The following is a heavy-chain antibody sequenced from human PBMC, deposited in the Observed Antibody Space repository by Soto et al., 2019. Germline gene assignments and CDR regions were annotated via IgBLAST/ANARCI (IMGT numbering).Heavy chain of an antibody. Sequence: GGSLRLSCAASGFTFSDYYMSWIRQAPGKGLEWVSYISSSSSYTNYEDSVKGRFTISRDNAKNSLYLQMNSLRAEDTAVYYCARDLGTTVVIKSWFDPWGQGTLVTVSS. V-gene: IGHV3-11*06. J-gene: IGHJ5*02. CDR2: ISSSSSYT. CDR1: GFTFSDYY. CDR3: ARDLGTTVVIKSWFDP. D-gene: IGHD4-17*01.